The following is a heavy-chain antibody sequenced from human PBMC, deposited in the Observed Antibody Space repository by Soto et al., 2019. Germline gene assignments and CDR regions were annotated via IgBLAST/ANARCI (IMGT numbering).Heavy chain of an antibody. J-gene: IGHJ6*02. CDR3: ASIVRGGIAV. CDR2: IFPADSDT. Sequence: GESLKISGKGSGYSFTTNWIGWVRQMPGKGLEWMGIIFPADSDTRYSPSFKGQVTISADKSISTAYLQWSSLKASDTAIYYCASIVRGGIAVWGQGTTVTVS. D-gene: IGHD3-16*02. V-gene: IGHV5-51*01. CDR1: GYSFTTNW.